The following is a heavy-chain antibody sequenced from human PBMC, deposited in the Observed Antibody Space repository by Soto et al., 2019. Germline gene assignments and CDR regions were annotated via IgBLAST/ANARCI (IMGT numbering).Heavy chain of an antibody. CDR2: ISSSSSYI. Sequence: ESGGGLVKPGGSLRLSCAASGFTFSSYSMNWVRQAPGKGLEWVSSISSSSSYIYYADSVKGRFTISRDNAKNSLYLQMNSLRAEDTAVYYCARGPSVTTGDYFDYWGQGTLVTVSS. CDR3: ARGPSVTTGDYFDY. CDR1: GFTFSSYS. D-gene: IGHD2-21*02. J-gene: IGHJ4*02. V-gene: IGHV3-21*01.